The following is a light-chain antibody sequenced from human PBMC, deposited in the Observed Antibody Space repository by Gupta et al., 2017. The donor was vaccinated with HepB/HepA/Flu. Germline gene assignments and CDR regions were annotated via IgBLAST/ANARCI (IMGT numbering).Light chain of an antibody. V-gene: IGKV2-30*01. CDR3: LKGTHGAPTT. CDR2: VFS. Sequence: DVVLPQSRLSLSVTLGQPASISCWSSDSLVYSDGVIYLNWFHQRTGQSPRRLLYVFSTRDSGVPDRFSCSGSGTEFTLKIIRVEAADEVIDSCLKGTHGAPTTCGQGTRLEMK. J-gene: IGKJ5*01. CDR1: DSLVYSDGVIY.